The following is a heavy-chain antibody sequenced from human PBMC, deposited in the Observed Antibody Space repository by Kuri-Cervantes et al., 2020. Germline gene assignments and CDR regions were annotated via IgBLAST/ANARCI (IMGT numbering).Heavy chain of an antibody. V-gene: IGHV3-23*01. J-gene: IGHJ2*01. CDR3: AKCLPVTTYHFGYFDL. Sequence: GGSLRLSCAASGFTFSSYAMSWVRQAPGKGLEWVSSITTSGDRTHYLDSVMGRFTISRDNSMNTLHLQMNSLRSDDTAVYYCAKCLPVTTYHFGYFDLWGRGTLVTDSS. CDR1: GFTFSSYA. D-gene: IGHD4-17*01. CDR2: ITTSGDRT.